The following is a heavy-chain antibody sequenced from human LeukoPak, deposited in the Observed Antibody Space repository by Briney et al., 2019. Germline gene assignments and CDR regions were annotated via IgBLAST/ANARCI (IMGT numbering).Heavy chain of an antibody. Sequence: GRSLRLSCAASGFTFSSYGMHWVRQAPGKGLEWVAVISYDGSNKYYADSVKGRFTISRDNAKNSLYLQMNSLRAEDTAVYYCARERGGLDWGQGTLVTVSS. D-gene: IGHD3-10*01. V-gene: IGHV3-30*03. CDR1: GFTFSSYG. J-gene: IGHJ4*02. CDR3: ARERGGLD. CDR2: ISYDGSNK.